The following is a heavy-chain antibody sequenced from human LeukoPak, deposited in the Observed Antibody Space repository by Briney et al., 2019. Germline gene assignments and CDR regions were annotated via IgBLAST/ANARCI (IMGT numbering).Heavy chain of an antibody. J-gene: IGHJ4*02. D-gene: IGHD3-22*01. V-gene: IGHV3-74*01. CDR2: INSDGSST. CDR1: GFTFSSYW. Sequence: GGSLRLSCAASGFTFSSYWMHWVRQAPGKGLVWVSRINSDGSSTSYADSVKGRFTISRDNSKNTLYLQMNSLRAEDTAVYYCAKDWVVTHYDSSGYLNHWGQGTLVTVSS. CDR3: AKDWVVTHYDSSGYLNH.